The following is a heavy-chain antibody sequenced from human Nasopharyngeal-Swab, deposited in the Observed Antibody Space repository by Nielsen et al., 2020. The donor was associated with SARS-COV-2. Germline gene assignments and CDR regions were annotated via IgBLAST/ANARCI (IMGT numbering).Heavy chain of an antibody. D-gene: IGHD3-9*01. J-gene: IGHJ4*02. V-gene: IGHV4-39*02. Sequence: SEPLSLTCTVSGGSVSSSDSYWGWIRQPPGKVLEWIGNIHYCGTSYYNPSLQRRVILSIDTSKNHFSLSLSSVAAADTAVYYCARAPILTGNPAFDSWGQGTLVTVSS. CDR3: ARAPILTGNPAFDS. CDR1: GGSVSSSDSY. CDR2: IHYCGTS.